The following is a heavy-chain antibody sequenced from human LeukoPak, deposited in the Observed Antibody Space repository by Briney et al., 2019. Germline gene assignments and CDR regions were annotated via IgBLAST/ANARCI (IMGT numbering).Heavy chain of an antibody. CDR3: ARDRARRYGMDV. V-gene: IGHV3-33*01. J-gene: IGHJ6*02. Sequence: GGSLRLSCAASGSTFSSYGMHWVRQAPGKGLEWVAVIWYDGSNKYYADSVKGRFTISRDNSKNTLYLQMNSLRAEDTAVYYCARDRARRYGMDVWGQGTTVTVSS. CDR1: GSTFSSYG. CDR2: IWYDGSNK.